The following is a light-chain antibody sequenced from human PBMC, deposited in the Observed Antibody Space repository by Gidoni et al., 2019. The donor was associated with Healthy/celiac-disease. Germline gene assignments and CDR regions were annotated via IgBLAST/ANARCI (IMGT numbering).Light chain of an antibody. V-gene: IGKV1-5*03. CDR3: QQYNSYPWT. Sequence: DIQMTQSPSTLSVSVGDRVTITCRASQSISSWLAWYQQKPGKAPKLLIYKASSLESGVPSRVSGSGSGTEFTLTISSLQPDDFATYYCQQYNSYPWTFGQGTKVEIK. CDR1: QSISSW. J-gene: IGKJ1*01. CDR2: KAS.